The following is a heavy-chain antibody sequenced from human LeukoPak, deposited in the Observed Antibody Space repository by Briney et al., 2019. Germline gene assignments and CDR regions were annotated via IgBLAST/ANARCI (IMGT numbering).Heavy chain of an antibody. V-gene: IGHV1-18*01. Sequence: ASVKVSCKASGYTFTSYGISWVRQAPGQGLEWMGWISAYNGNTNYAQKLQGRVTMTTDTSMRTAYMELRSLRSDDTAVYYCARDSLRDCSGGSCYPGVWGQGTLVTVSS. J-gene: IGHJ4*02. CDR3: ARDSLRDCSGGSCYPGV. D-gene: IGHD2-15*01. CDR1: GYTFTSYG. CDR2: ISAYNGNT.